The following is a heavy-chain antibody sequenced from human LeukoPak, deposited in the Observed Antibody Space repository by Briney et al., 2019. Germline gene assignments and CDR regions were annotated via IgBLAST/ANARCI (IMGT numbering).Heavy chain of an antibody. V-gene: IGHV1-69*13. CDR3: ATRHCSSTSCFGAFDI. J-gene: IGHJ3*02. CDR1: GGTFSNYA. Sequence: ASVKVSCKASGGTFSNYAISWVRQAPGQGLEWMGGIIPVFGNANYAQKFQGRVTIVADESTTTAYMELSSLRSEDTAVYYCATRHCSSTSCFGAFDIWGQGTMVTVSS. CDR2: IIPVFGNA. D-gene: IGHD2-2*01.